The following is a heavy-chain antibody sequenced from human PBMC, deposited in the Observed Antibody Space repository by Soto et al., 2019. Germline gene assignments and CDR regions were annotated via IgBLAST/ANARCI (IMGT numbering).Heavy chain of an antibody. V-gene: IGHV1-3*01. CDR1: GYTFTSYA. D-gene: IGHD3-10*01. J-gene: IGHJ4*02. Sequence: ASVKFSCKASGYTFTSYAMHWVRQTPGQRLEWMGWINAGNGNTKYSQKFQGRVTITRDTSASTAYMELSSLRSEDTAVYYCARDMGFGLSDYWGQGTLVTVSS. CDR2: INAGNGNT. CDR3: ARDMGFGLSDY.